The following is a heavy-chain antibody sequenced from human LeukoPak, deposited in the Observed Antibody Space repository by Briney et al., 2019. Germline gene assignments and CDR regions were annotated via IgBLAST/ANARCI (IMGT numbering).Heavy chain of an antibody. CDR2: ISYDGSNK. J-gene: IGHJ5*02. D-gene: IGHD6-6*01. Sequence: GGSLRLSCAASGFTFSSYGMHWVRQAPGKGLEWVAVISYDGSNKYYADSVKGRFTIPRDNSKNTLYLQMNSLRAEDTAVYYCAGDSSPFTWGQGTLVTVSS. CDR3: AGDSSPFT. CDR1: GFTFSSYG. V-gene: IGHV3-30*03.